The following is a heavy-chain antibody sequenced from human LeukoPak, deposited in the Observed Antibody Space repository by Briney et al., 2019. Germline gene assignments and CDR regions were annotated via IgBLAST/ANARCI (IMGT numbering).Heavy chain of an antibody. CDR1: GFTFSSYA. Sequence: PGRSLRLSCAASGFTFSSYAMHWVRQAPGKGLEWVAVISYDGSNKYYADSVKGRFTISRDNAKNSLYLQMNSLRAEDTAVYYCARGDQPRITIFGVVSPWFYYYYGMDVWGQGTTVTVSS. J-gene: IGHJ6*02. D-gene: IGHD3-3*01. V-gene: IGHV3-30-3*01. CDR3: ARGDQPRITIFGVVSPWFYYYYGMDV. CDR2: ISYDGSNK.